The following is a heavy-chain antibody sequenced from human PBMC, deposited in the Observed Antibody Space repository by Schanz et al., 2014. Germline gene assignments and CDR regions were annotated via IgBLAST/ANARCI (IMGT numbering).Heavy chain of an antibody. J-gene: IGHJ4*02. CDR1: GYTFTSYG. V-gene: IGHV1-18*01. CDR3: AKDNLWRGYCLGR. D-gene: IGHD3-3*01. Sequence: MKKPGASVKVSCKASGYTFTSYGINWLRQVPGQGLEWMGWISAYSGNPKYAQKFQGRGTMSTATSTITAYMERRSLRSYVKALYYCAKDNLWRGYCLGRRGPGPLV. CDR2: ISAYSGNP.